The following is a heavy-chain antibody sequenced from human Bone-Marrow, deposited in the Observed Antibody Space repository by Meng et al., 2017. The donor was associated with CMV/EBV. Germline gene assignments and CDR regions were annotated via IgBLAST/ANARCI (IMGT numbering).Heavy chain of an antibody. V-gene: IGHV4-34*01. J-gene: IGHJ6*02. D-gene: IGHD3-3*01. CDR1: GGSFSGYY. CDR2: INHSGST. CDR3: AGSYYDFWSGYSAADYYYYYGMDV. Sequence: SEPLSLTCAVYGGSFSGYYWSWIRQPPGKGLEWIGEINHSGSTNYNPSLKSRVTISVDTSKNQFSLKLSSVTAADTAVYYCAGSYYDFWSGYSAADYYYYYGMDVWGQGTTVTVSS.